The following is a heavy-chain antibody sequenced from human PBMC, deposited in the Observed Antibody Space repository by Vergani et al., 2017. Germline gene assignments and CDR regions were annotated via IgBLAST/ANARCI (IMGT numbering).Heavy chain of an antibody. CDR1: GFTFSSYG. D-gene: IGHD3-10*01. J-gene: IGHJ6*02. V-gene: IGHV3-21*01. Sequence: VQLVESGGGVVQPGRSLRLSCAASGFTFSSYGMHWVRQAPGKGLEWVSSISSSSSYIYYADSVKGRFTISRDNAKNSLYLQMNSLRAEDTAVYYCARVRGGYYYYYGMDVWGQGTTVTVSS. CDR3: ARVRGGYYYYYGMDV. CDR2: ISSSSSYI.